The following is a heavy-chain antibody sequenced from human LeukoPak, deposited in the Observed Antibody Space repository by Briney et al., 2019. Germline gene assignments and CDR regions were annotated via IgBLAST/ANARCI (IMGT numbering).Heavy chain of an antibody. CDR1: GFTFSSHG. V-gene: IGHV3-30*03. Sequence: GRSLRLSCAASGFTFSSHGIHWVRQAPGKGLEWVAVISYAGSGKYYADSVKGQFTISRDNSKNTLYLQMNSLRAEDTAVYYCARDLTEVVPAAIKTYYYYGMDVWGQGTTVTVSS. J-gene: IGHJ6*02. D-gene: IGHD2-2*01. CDR3: ARDLTEVVPAAIKTYYYYGMDV. CDR2: ISYAGSGK.